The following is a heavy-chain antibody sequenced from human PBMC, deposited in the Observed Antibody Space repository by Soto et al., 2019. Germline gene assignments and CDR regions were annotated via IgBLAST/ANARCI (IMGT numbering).Heavy chain of an antibody. CDR3: ARKAFNYDFPDC. V-gene: IGHV3-7*02. CDR1: GFTFSTYW. J-gene: IGHJ4*02. Sequence: QPGGSLRLSCAASGFTFSTYWMSWVRQAPGKGLEWAANIKQDGSEQYYVDSVKGRFTISRDSAKNSLYLQMNSLRAEDTAIYYCARKAFNYDFPDCWGQGALVTVSS. D-gene: IGHD3-22*01. CDR2: IKQDGSEQ.